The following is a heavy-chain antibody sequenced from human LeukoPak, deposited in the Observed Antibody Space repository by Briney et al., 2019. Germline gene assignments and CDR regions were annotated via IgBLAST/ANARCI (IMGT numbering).Heavy chain of an antibody. CDR2: IRSSGGTI. CDR3: AREPIIPAAAHFDY. Sequence: GGSLRLSCAASGFTFSSYEMNWVRQAPGKGLEWISYIRSSGGTILYADSVKGRFTISRDDAKNSLYLHMNSLRVEDTAVYYCAREPIIPAAAHFDYWGQGTLVTVSS. CDR1: GFTFSSYE. J-gene: IGHJ4*02. V-gene: IGHV3-48*03. D-gene: IGHD6-13*01.